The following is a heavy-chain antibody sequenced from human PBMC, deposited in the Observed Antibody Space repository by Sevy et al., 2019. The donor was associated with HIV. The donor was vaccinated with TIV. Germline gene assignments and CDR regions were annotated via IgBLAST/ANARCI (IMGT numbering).Heavy chain of an antibody. CDR1: GYTFTGYY. CDR2: INPNSGGT. CDR3: ARGGRDIVVVPAAMGPKYYYYYYMDV. Sequence: ASVKVSCKASGYTFTGYYMHWVPQAPGQGLEWMGWINPNSGGTNYAQKFQGWVTMTRDTSISTAYMELSRLRSDDTAVYYCARGGRDIVVVPAAMGPKYYYYYYMDVWGKGTTVTVSS. D-gene: IGHD2-2*01. J-gene: IGHJ6*03. V-gene: IGHV1-2*04.